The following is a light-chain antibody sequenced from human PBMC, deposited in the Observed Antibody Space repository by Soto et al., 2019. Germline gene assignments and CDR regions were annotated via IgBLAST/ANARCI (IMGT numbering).Light chain of an antibody. J-gene: IGLJ3*02. CDR3: GSWDNSLSAWV. CDR1: SSNIGSNY. CDR2: DND. V-gene: IGLV1-51*01. Sequence: QSVLTQPPSVSAAPGQKVTISCSGSSSNIGSNYVSWYQQLPGTAPKLLIYDNDKRPSGIPDRFSGSKSGTSATLGITGLQIGDEADYYCGSWDNSLSAWVFGGGTKLTVL.